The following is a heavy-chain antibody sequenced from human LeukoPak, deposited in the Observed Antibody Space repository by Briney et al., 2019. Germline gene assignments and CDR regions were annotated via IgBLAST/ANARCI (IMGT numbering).Heavy chain of an antibody. V-gene: IGHV1-2*02. CDR3: ATALRYSSSWYDGEYYFDY. Sequence: ASVKVSCKASGYTFTGYYMHWVRQAPGQGLEWMGWINPNSGGTNYAQKFQGRVTMTRDTSISTAYMELSRLRSDDTAVYYCATALRYSSSWYDGEYYFDYWGQGNLVTVSS. CDR2: INPNSGGT. D-gene: IGHD6-13*01. CDR1: GYTFTGYY. J-gene: IGHJ4*02.